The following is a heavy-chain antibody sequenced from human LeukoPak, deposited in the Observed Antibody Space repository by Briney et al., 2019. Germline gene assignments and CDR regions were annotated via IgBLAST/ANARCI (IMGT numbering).Heavy chain of an antibody. Sequence: GGSLRLSCAASGFTFSSYAMSWVRQAPGKGLGWVSSISSGSSYIYYADSVKGRFTISRDNAKNSLYLQMNSLTVEDTAVYYCASDYGGNYGGQGTLVTVSS. D-gene: IGHD4-23*01. CDR2: ISSGSSYI. CDR3: ASDYGGNY. J-gene: IGHJ4*02. V-gene: IGHV3-21*01. CDR1: GFTFSSYA.